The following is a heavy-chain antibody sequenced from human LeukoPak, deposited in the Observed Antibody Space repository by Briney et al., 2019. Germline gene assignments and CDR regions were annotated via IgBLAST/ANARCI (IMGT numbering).Heavy chain of an antibody. CDR1: GYTFTSYD. CDR3: ATFMVRGVIKDY. CDR2: MNPNSGNT. V-gene: IGHV1-8*01. D-gene: IGHD3-10*01. J-gene: IGHJ4*02. Sequence: ASVKVSCKASGYTFTSYDINWVRQATGQGLEWMGWMNPNSGNTGYAQKFQGRVTMTRNTSISTAYMELSSLRSEDTAVYYCATFMVRGVIKDYWGQGTLVTVPS.